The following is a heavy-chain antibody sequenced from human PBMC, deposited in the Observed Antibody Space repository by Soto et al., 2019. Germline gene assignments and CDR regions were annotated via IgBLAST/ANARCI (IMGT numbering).Heavy chain of an antibody. D-gene: IGHD5-18*01. CDR3: ANLRDTAMVTDY. J-gene: IGHJ4*02. V-gene: IGHV3-30*18. Sequence: WGSLRLSCAASGFTFSSYGMHWVRQAPGKGLEWVAVISYDGSNKYYADSVKGRFTISRDNSKNTLYLQMNSLRAEDTAVYYCANLRDTAMVTDYWGQETMVNVSS. CDR2: ISYDGSNK. CDR1: GFTFSSYG.